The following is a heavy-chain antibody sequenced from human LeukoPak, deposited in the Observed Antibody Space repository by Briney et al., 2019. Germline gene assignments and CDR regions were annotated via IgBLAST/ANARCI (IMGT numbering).Heavy chain of an antibody. CDR3: ARGQLVRGSDY. J-gene: IGHJ4*02. CDR2: ISAYNGNT. V-gene: IGHV1-18*01. CDR1: GYTLTELS. D-gene: IGHD6-6*01. Sequence: AASVKVSCKVSGYTLTELSMHWVRQAPGKGLEGMGWISAYNGNTNYAQKLQGRVTMTTDTSTSTAYMELRSLGSDDTAVYYCARGQLVRGSDYWGQGTLVTVSS.